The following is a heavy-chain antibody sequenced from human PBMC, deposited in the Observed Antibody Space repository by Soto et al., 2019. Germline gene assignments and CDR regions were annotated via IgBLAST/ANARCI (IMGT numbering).Heavy chain of an antibody. D-gene: IGHD4-17*01. J-gene: IGHJ5*02. Sequence: GASVKVSCKASGYTFTSYGISWVRQAPGQGLEWMGWISAYNGNTNYAQKLQGRVTMTTDTSTSTAYMELRSLRSDDTAVYYCASELDYGDHVGSWGDPWGQGTLLTVSS. CDR1: GYTFTSYG. CDR3: ASELDYGDHVGSWGDP. V-gene: IGHV1-18*01. CDR2: ISAYNGNT.